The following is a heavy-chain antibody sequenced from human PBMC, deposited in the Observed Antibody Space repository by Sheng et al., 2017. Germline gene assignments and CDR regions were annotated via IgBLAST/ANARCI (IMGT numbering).Heavy chain of an antibody. CDR2: IRSKANSYAT. Sequence: EVQLVESGGGLVQPGGSLKLSCAASGLTFSGSAIHWVRQASGKGLEWVGRIRSKANSYATAYAESVKGRFTISRDDSENTAYLQMNSLKTEDTAVYYCASRSDSGGRGFDPWGQGTLVTVSS. CDR3: ASRSDSGGRGFDP. D-gene: IGHD3-22*01. V-gene: IGHV3-73*02. CDR1: GLTFSGSA. J-gene: IGHJ5*02.